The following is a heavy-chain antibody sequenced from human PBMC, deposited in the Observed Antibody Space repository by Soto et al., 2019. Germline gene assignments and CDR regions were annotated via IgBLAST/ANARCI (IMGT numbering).Heavy chain of an antibody. V-gene: IGHV3-9*01. D-gene: IGHD3-3*01. CDR3: AKGRDDFWSPYYFDS. CDR2: ITWNSRVL. Sequence: GGSLRLSCVGTGLNFDDFAMHWVRQAPGKGLEWVSGITWNSRVLAYADSVKGRVTISRDNARNSLYLQMDSLRDEDTALYYCAKGRDDFWSPYYFDSWGQGT. CDR1: GLNFDDFA. J-gene: IGHJ4*02.